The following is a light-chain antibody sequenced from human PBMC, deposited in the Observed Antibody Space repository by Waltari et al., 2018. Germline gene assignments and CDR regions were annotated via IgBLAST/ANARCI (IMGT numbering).Light chain of an antibody. Sequence: QSALTQPASVTGSPGQSITITCTGSNSDIGNYDFVSWYQQHPGTAPKLLIFGFTARPSGVSDRFSGSKSGSAASLTISGLLPEDEAICFCASYTSRSPVAIFGSGTKV. CDR1: NSDIGNYDF. J-gene: IGLJ1*01. V-gene: IGLV2-14*01. CDR3: ASYTSRSPVAI. CDR2: GFT.